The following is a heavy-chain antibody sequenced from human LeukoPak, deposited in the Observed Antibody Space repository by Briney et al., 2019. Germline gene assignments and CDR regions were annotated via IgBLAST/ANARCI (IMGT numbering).Heavy chain of an antibody. J-gene: IGHJ5*02. D-gene: IGHD3-3*01. CDR1: GFTVSSNY. CDR3: ARRYYDFWSGYLANNWFDP. CDR2: INHSGST. Sequence: GSLRLSCAASGFTVSSNYMSWVRQPPGKGLEWIGEINHSGSTNYNPSLKSRVTISVDTSKNQFSLKLSSVTAADTAVYYCARRYYDFWSGYLANNWFDPWGQGTLVTVSS. V-gene: IGHV4-34*01.